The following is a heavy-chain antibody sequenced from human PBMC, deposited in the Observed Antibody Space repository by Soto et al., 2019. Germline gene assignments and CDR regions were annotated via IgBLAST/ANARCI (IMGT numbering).Heavy chain of an antibody. CDR1: GGTFSSYA. V-gene: IGHV1-69*01. D-gene: IGHD2-15*01. CDR2: IIPIFGTA. CDR3: ARSRREVVVAASGLGAFDI. Sequence: QVQLVQSGAEVKKPGSSVKVSCKASGGTFSSYAISWVRQAPGQGLEWMGGIIPIFGTANYAQKFQGRVTITADESTSTAYMELSSLRSEDTAGYYCARSRREVVVAASGLGAFDIWGHGTMVTVSS. J-gene: IGHJ3*02.